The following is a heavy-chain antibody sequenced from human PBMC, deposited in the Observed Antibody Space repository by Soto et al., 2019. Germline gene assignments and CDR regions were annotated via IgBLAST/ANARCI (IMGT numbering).Heavy chain of an antibody. V-gene: IGHV1-69*12. CDR2: LIPIFGTP. J-gene: IGHJ6*02. D-gene: IGHD7-27*01. Sequence: QVQLVQSGAEVKKPGSSVKVSCKASGGTFSNYAISWVRQAPGQGLEWMGGLIPIFGTPDYAQKFQGRVTITADGSTSTAYMELSSLRSEDTAVYYCASQLTGGSYYYGMDVWGQGTTVTVSS. CDR3: ASQLTGGSYYYGMDV. CDR1: GGTFSNYA.